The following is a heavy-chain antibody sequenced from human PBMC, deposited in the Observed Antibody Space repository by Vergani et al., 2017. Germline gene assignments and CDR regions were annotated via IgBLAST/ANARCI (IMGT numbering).Heavy chain of an antibody. CDR1: GFTFSSYA. V-gene: IGHV3-23*01. J-gene: IGHJ6*02. CDR3: AKDSIFGVVITQYYYGMDV. D-gene: IGHD3-3*01. CDR2: ISGSGGST. Sequence: EVQLLESGGGLVQPGGSLRLSCAASGFTFSSYAMSWVRQAPGKGLEWVSAISGSGGSTYYADSVKGRFTISRDNSKNTLYLQMNSLRAEDTAVYYCAKDSIFGVVITQYYYGMDVWGQGTTVTVSS.